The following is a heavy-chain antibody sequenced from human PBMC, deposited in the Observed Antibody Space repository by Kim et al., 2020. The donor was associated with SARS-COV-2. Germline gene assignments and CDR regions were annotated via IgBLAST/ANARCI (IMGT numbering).Heavy chain of an antibody. V-gene: IGHV3-23*01. Sequence: GGSLRLSCAASGFTFSSYAMSWVRQAPGKGLEWVSAISGSGGSTYYADSVKGRFTISRDNSKNTLYLQMNSLRAEDTAVYYCAKDNKQQQLGGGMDVWGQGTTVTVSS. D-gene: IGHD6-13*01. CDR3: AKDNKQQQLGGGMDV. CDR2: ISGSGGST. J-gene: IGHJ6*02. CDR1: GFTFSSYA.